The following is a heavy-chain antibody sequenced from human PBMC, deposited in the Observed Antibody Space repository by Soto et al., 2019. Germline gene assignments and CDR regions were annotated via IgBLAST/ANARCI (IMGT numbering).Heavy chain of an antibody. CDR3: AGGGPGMVRD. J-gene: IGHJ1*01. Sequence: QVQLQESGPRLVKPSETLSLTCNVSGVTINSYYWTWIRQTPGKGLEWIGYMSDSGTTVYNPSLKRRVMISSDASNNQSSLKLNSVTAADTAVYYRAGGGPGMVRDWGEGTLVSVSS. CDR1: GVTINSYY. CDR2: MSDSGTT. V-gene: IGHV4-59*12. D-gene: IGHD3-10*01.